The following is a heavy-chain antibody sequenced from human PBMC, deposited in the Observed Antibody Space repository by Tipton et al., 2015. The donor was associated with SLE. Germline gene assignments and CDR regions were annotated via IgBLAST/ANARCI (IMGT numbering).Heavy chain of an antibody. CDR1: ADSIASSSYY. CDR2: IYYSGST. J-gene: IGHJ5*02. D-gene: IGHD5-24*01. V-gene: IGHV4-39*01. Sequence: TLSLTCTVSADSIASSSYYWGWIRQPPGKGLEWIGSIYYSGSTYYNPSRKSRVTISVDTAKNQFSLKLSSVTAADTAVYYCAASDGYNWFDPWGQGTLVTVSS. CDR3: AASDGYNWFDP.